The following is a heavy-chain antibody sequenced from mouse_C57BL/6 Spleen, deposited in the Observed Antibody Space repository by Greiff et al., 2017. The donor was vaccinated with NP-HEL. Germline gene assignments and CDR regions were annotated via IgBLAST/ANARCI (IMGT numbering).Heavy chain of an antibody. V-gene: IGHV1-69*01. CDR1: GYTFTSYW. CDR3: ARDYGSSYRFAY. CDR2: IDPSDSYT. J-gene: IGHJ3*01. D-gene: IGHD1-1*01. Sequence: VKQSCKASGYTFTSYWMHWVKQRPGQGLEWIGEIDPSDSYTNYNQKFKGKSTLTVDKSSSTAYMQLSSLTSEDSAVYYCARDYGSSYRFAYWGQGTLVTVSA.